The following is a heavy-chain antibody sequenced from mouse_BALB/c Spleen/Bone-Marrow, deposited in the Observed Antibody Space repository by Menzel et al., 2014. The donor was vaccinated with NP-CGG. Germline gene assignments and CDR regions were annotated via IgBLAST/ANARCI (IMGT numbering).Heavy chain of an antibody. Sequence: EVKLVESGPSLVKPSQTLSLTCSVTGDSMTSGYWNWIRKFPGNKLEYMGYISYSGSTYYNPSLKSRISITRDTSKNQYYLQLNSVTTEDTATYYCATYDGYCFDYWGQGTTLTVSS. CDR3: ATYDGYCFDY. V-gene: IGHV3-8*02. CDR2: ISYSGST. J-gene: IGHJ2*01. D-gene: IGHD2-3*01. CDR1: GDSMTSGY.